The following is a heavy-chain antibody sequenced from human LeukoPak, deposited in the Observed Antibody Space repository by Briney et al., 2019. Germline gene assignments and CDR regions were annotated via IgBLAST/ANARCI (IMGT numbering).Heavy chain of an antibody. CDR3: AKDGRYCSSTSCSRSATVTFDY. Sequence: GGSLRLSCAASGFPFSSYAMSWVRQAPGKGLELVSAISGSGGSTYYADSVKGRFTISRDNSKNTLYLQMNSLRAEDTAVYYCAKDGRYCSSTSCSRSATVTFDYWGQGTLVTVSS. V-gene: IGHV3-23*01. D-gene: IGHD2-2*01. CDR2: ISGSGGST. J-gene: IGHJ4*02. CDR1: GFPFSSYA.